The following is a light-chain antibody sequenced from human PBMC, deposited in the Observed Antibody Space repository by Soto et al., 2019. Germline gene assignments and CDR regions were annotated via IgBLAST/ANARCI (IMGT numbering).Light chain of an antibody. CDR3: QHGYSTPLT. Sequence: DIQMTQSPLSLSASVRDRVTITCRTSQSIDVYLNWYQQKPGKAPKLLIFGASSLQSGVPSRFSGSGSGTDFTLTISSLQPEDFATYYCQHGYSTPLTFGQGTKVDIK. V-gene: IGKV1-39*01. CDR2: GAS. CDR1: QSIDVY. J-gene: IGKJ1*01.